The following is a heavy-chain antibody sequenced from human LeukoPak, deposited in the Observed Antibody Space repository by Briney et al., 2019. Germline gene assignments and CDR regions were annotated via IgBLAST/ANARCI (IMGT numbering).Heavy chain of an antibody. CDR1: GFTFSSYA. D-gene: IGHD6-19*01. V-gene: IGHV3-23*01. CDR2: ISGSGGRT. J-gene: IGHJ4*02. CDR3: AKDQIAVAQKRVELSPFDY. Sequence: PGGSLRLSCAASGFTFSSYAMSWVRQAPGKGLEWVSAISGSGGRTYYAGSVKGPFTISRDNSKNTLYLQMNSLRAEDTAVYYCAKDQIAVAQKRVELSPFDYWGQGTLVTVSS.